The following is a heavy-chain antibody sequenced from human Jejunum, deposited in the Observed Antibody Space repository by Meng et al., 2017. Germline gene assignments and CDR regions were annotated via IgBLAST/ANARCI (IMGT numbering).Heavy chain of an antibody. D-gene: IGHD2-2*03. Sequence: QLQLQQSGSGLVKPSQTLFLTCAASGGSINSDGFTWSWIRQPPGKGLEWIGYIYHTGSPYYNPSLKSRLTISVDKSVNQFSLKLSSVTAADTAVYYCARMDSAVHYFDYWGQGTLVTVSS. CDR3: ARMDSAVHYFDY. V-gene: IGHV4-30-2*01. J-gene: IGHJ4*02. CDR2: IYHTGSP. CDR1: GGSINSDGFT.